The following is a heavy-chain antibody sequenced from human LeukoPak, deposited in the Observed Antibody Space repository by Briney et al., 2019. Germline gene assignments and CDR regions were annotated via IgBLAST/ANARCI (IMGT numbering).Heavy chain of an antibody. D-gene: IGHD2-2*01. CDR2: ISYDGSNK. CDR1: GFTFSSYA. V-gene: IGHV3-30-3*01. CDR3: ARDGSAMNYYYYYGMDV. J-gene: IGHJ6*02. Sequence: GRSLRLSCAASGFTFSSYAMRWVRQAPGKGLEWVAVISYDGSNKYYADSVKGRFTISRDNSKNTLYLQMNSLRAEDTAVYYCARDGSAMNYYYYYGMDVWGQGTTVTVSS.